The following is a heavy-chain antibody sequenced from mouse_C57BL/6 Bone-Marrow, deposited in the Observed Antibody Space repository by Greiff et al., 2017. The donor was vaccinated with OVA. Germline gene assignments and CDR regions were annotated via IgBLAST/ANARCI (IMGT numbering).Heavy chain of an antibody. D-gene: IGHD2-5*01. CDR3: TRGYSNYYAMDY. Sequence: VQLQPSWAALVRPGASVTLSCKASGYPFTDYEMHWVKQTPVHGLEWIGAIDPESGGTASNQKFKGKAILTADKSSSTAYKEHRSLTSEDAAVYYCTRGYSNYYAMDYWGQGTSVTVTS. V-gene: IGHV1-15*01. J-gene: IGHJ4*01. CDR2: IDPESGGT. CDR1: GYPFTDYE.